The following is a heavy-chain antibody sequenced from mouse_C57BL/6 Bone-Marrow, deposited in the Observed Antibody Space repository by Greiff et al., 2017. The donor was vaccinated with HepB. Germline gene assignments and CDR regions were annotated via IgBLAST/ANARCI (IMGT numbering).Heavy chain of an antibody. D-gene: IGHD1-1*01. J-gene: IGHJ2*01. V-gene: IGHV1-64*01. CDR1: GYTFTSYW. Sequence: VQLQQPGAELVKPGASVKLSCKASGYTFTSYWMHWVKQRPGQGLEWIGMIHPNSGSTNYNEKFKSKATLTVDKSSSTAYMQLSSLTSEDSAVYYCARRARDYYGSPLDYWGQGTTLTVSS. CDR3: ARRARDYYGSPLDY. CDR2: IHPNSGST.